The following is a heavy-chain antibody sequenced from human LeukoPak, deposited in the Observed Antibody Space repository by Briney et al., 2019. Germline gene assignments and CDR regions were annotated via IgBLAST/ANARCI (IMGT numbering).Heavy chain of an antibody. CDR3: ARDRPLLGPSGSYPSSAY. V-gene: IGHV1-18*01. J-gene: IGHJ4*02. CDR1: GYTFTSYG. Sequence: ASVKVSCKASGYTFTSYGVSWVRQAPGQGLEWMGWISACNGNTNYAQKLQGRVTMTTDTSTSTAYMELRSLRSDDTAVYYCARDRPLLGPSGSYPSSAYWGQGTLATVSS. CDR2: ISACNGNT. D-gene: IGHD1-26*01.